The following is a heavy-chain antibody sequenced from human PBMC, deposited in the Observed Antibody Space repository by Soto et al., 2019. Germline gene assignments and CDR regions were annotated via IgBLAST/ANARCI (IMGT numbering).Heavy chain of an antibody. V-gene: IGHV3-11*01. CDR2: ITFSGNTV. J-gene: IGHJ6*02. Sequence: PGGSLRLSCAGSGFTLSDHYIDWIRQAPGKGLEWISYITFSGNTVYYADSLKGRFTISRDNAKNSLYLQMNRLRAEDTAVYYCARVSWREKYGMDVWGQGTTVTVSS. CDR1: GFTLSDHY. CDR3: ARVSWREKYGMDV.